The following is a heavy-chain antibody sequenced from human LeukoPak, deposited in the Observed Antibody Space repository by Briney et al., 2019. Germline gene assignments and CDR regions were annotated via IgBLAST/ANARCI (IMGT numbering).Heavy chain of an antibody. CDR3: ARGTTQSDYYGSGSFYYYYYMDV. V-gene: IGHV4-34*01. J-gene: IGHJ6*03. CDR1: GGSFSGYY. D-gene: IGHD3-10*01. Sequence: PSETLSLTCAVYGGSFSGYYWSWIRQPPGKGLEWIGEINHSGSTNYNPSLKSRVTMSVDTSKNQFSLKLSSVTAADTAVYYCARGTTQSDYYGSGSFYYYYYMDVWGKGTTVTISS. CDR2: INHSGST.